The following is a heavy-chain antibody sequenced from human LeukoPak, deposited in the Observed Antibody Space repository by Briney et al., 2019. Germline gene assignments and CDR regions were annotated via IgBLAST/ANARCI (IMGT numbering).Heavy chain of an antibody. CDR3: AKGVTYYYDSSGYEIDY. V-gene: IGHV3-30*18. D-gene: IGHD3-22*01. CDR1: RFTFSSYG. Sequence: GGSLRLSCAASRFTFSSYGMHWVRQAPGKGLEWVAVISYDGSNKYYADSVKGRFTISRDNSKNTLYLQMNSLRAEDTAVYYCAKGVTYYYDSSGYEIDYWGQGTLVTVSS. J-gene: IGHJ4*02. CDR2: ISYDGSNK.